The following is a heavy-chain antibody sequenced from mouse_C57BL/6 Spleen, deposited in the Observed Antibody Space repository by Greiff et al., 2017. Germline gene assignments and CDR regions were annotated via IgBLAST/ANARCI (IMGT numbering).Heavy chain of an antibody. CDR3: ARLTAQATGFAY. J-gene: IGHJ3*01. CDR1: GYTFTSYW. V-gene: IGHV1-52*01. CDR2: IDTSDSET. Sequence: VQLQQSGAELVRPGSSVKLSCKASGYTFTSYWMHWVKQRPIQGLEWIGNIDTSDSETHYNQKFKDKATLTVDKSSSTAYMQLSSLTSEDSAVYYCARLTAQATGFAYWGQGTLVTVSA. D-gene: IGHD3-2*02.